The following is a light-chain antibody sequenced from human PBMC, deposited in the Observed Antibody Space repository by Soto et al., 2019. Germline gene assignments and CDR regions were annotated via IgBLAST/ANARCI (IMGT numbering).Light chain of an antibody. CDR1: HTIMTY. V-gene: IGKV1-39*01. Sequence: IPLTQSPSSLAAPVGDEGTSICRAIHTIMTYLNWYQLKPGKPPRLLIYAASSLQSGVPSRFSGSGSGTDFTLTINSLQPEDFATYSCQQSYNSPQTFGQGTKVDIK. J-gene: IGKJ1*01. CDR3: QQSYNSPQT. CDR2: AAS.